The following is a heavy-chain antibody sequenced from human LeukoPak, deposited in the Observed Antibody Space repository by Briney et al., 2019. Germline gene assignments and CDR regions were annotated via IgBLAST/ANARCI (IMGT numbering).Heavy chain of an antibody. Sequence: PGRSLRLSCAASGFTFDDYAMHWVRQAPGKGLEWVSGISWNSGSIGYADSVKGRFTISRDNAKNSLYLQMNSLRAEDTALYYCAKGTYYDSSGSSFDYWGQGTLVTVSS. CDR2: ISWNSGSI. J-gene: IGHJ4*02. CDR3: AKGTYYDSSGSSFDY. V-gene: IGHV3-9*01. CDR1: GFTFDDYA. D-gene: IGHD3-22*01.